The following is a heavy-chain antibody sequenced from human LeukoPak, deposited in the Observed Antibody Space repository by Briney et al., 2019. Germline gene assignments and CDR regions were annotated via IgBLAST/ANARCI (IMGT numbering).Heavy chain of an antibody. D-gene: IGHD5-12*01. Sequence: ASVKVSCKASGYTFTGYYMHWVRQAPGQGLEWMGWINPNSGGTNYAQKFQGGVTMTRDTSISTAYMELSRLRSDDTAVYYCARSPSRGYSGYDLDYWGQGTLVTVSS. CDR2: INPNSGGT. CDR3: ARSPSRGYSGYDLDY. J-gene: IGHJ4*02. V-gene: IGHV1-2*02. CDR1: GYTFTGYY.